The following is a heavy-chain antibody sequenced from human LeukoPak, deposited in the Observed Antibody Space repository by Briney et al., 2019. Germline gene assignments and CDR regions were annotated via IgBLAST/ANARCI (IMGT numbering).Heavy chain of an antibody. J-gene: IGHJ5*02. Sequence: PGRSLRLSCAASGFTFRNYDMHSVRHAAGKGLEWVAVIGSDINNKHYVDSVKGRFTISRDNSKNTVYLQMNSLTAEDTAVYFCARGLPGGLDPWGPGTLVTVSS. V-gene: IGHV3-33*01. CDR3: ARGLPGGLDP. CDR1: GFTFRNYD. D-gene: IGHD7-27*01. CDR2: IGSDINNK.